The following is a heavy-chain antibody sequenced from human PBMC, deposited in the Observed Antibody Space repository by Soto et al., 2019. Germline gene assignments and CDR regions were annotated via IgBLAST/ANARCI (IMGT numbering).Heavy chain of an antibody. CDR1: GYSFTSYG. CDR2: ISPYNGNT. CDR3: ARDFGSDLSAPGAVFGY. D-gene: IGHD3-3*01. V-gene: IGHV1-18*04. J-gene: IGHJ4*02. Sequence: ASVKVSCKASGYSFTSYGISWVLQAPGQGLEWMGWISPYNGNTNYAQNFQGRVTMTTDTSTYTAYMELRSLRSDDPAVYYCARDFGSDLSAPGAVFGYWGQGTLVTVSS.